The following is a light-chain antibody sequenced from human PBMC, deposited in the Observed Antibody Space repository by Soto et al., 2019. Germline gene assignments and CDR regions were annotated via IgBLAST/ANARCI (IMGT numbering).Light chain of an antibody. V-gene: IGKV4-1*01. CDR3: QQYYTSPLT. CDR2: WAS. J-gene: IGKJ4*02. CDR1: QSVLYSSNNANY. Sequence: DIVMTQTPDSLAESLGERATITCKSSQSVLYSSNNANYLAWFQQKPGQPPKLLIYWASTRQSGVPDRFTGSGSGTDFTLTISSLQAEDEAVYYCQQYYTSPLTFGGGTKVEI.